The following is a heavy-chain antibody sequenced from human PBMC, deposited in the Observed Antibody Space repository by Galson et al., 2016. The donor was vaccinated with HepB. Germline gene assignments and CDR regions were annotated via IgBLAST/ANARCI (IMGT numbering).Heavy chain of an antibody. Sequence: SLRLSCAASGFTFTDYWMHWVRQVPGKGLVWVSRITDDGNTAYADSVRGRLTISSDNAKSTLYLHMNSLRAEDTAVYYCGSVALGWGQGTLVTVSS. CDR1: GFTFTDYW. J-gene: IGHJ4*02. CDR2: ITDDGNT. V-gene: IGHV3-74*01. CDR3: GSVALG. D-gene: IGHD7-27*01.